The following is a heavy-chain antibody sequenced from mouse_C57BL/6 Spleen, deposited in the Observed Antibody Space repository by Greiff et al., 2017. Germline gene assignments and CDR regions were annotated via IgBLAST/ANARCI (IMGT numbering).Heavy chain of an antibody. D-gene: IGHD2-2*01. CDR2: IYPGSGST. V-gene: IGHV1-55*01. J-gene: IGHJ1*03. CDR3: ARGNGYYGYFDV. CDR1: GYTFTSYW. Sequence: QVQLQQPGAELVKPGASVKMSCKASGYTFTSYWITWVKQRPGQGLEWIGDIYPGSGSTYYNEKFKSKATLTVDTSSSTAYMQLSSLTSEDSAVYYCARGNGYYGYFDVWGTGTTVTVSS.